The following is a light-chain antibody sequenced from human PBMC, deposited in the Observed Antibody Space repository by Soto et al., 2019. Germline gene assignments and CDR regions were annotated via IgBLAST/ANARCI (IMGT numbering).Light chain of an antibody. CDR2: GAS. CDR3: QQYGTSPFT. CDR1: QRVSSSY. Sequence: EIVLTQSPGTLSLSPGERATLSCRASQRVSSSYLAWSQQKPGQAPRILIYGASGRATGIPDRFSGSGSGTDLTLTISILEPQDYAVYYCQQYGTSPFTFRGGTKVQIK. J-gene: IGKJ4*01. V-gene: IGKV3-20*01.